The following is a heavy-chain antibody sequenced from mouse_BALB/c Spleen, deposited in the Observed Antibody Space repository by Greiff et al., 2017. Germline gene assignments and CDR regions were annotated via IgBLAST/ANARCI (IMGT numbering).Heavy chain of an antibody. CDR1: GFNIKDTY. Sequence: EVKLMESGAELVKPGASVKLSCTASGFNIKDTYMHWVKQRPEQGLEWIGRIDPANGNTKYDPKFPGKATITADTSSNTAYLQLSSLTSEDTAVYYCYGYDGAWFAYWGQGTLVTVSA. D-gene: IGHD2-2*01. CDR3: YGYDGAWFAY. J-gene: IGHJ3*01. V-gene: IGHV14-3*02. CDR2: IDPANGNT.